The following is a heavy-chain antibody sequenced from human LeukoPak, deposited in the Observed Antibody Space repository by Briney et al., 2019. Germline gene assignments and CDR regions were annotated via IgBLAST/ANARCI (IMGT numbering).Heavy chain of an antibody. V-gene: IGHV3-53*01. CDR2: IYSGGGT. Sequence: GGSLRLSCAASGFTVSSNYMSWVRQAPGKGLEWVSVIYSGGGTYYADSVKGRFTISRDNSKNTLYLQMNSLRAEDTAVYYCARSSSYYGMDVWGQGTTVTVSS. CDR3: ARSSSYYGMDV. D-gene: IGHD6-6*01. CDR1: GFTVSSNY. J-gene: IGHJ6*02.